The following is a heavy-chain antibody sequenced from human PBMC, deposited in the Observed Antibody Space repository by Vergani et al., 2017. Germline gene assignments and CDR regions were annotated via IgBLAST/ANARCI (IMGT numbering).Heavy chain of an antibody. Sequence: EVQLLESGGGLVQPGGSLRLSCAASGFTFSSYAMSWVRQAPGKGLDGVSAISGSGGSTYYADSVKGRFTISRDNSKNTLYLQMNSLRAEDTAVNYWAVTVKYVDTAKRPDYWGQGTLVTVSS. CDR1: GFTFSSYA. J-gene: IGHJ4*02. V-gene: IGHV3-23*01. CDR2: ISGSGGST. D-gene: IGHD5-18*01. CDR3: AVTVKYVDTAKRPDY.